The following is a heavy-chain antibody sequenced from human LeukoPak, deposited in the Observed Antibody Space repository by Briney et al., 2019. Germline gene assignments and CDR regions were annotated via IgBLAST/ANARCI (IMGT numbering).Heavy chain of an antibody. V-gene: IGHV4-34*01. D-gene: IGHD3-22*01. CDR3: AREVIVVVSDGAFDI. CDR2: INHSGST. J-gene: IGHJ3*02. Sequence: SETLSLTCAVYGGSFSGYYWSWIRQPPGKGLEWIGEINHSGSTNYNPSLKSRVTISVDTSKNQFSLKLSSVTAADTAVYYCAREVIVVVSDGAFDIWGQGTMVTVSS. CDR1: GGSFSGYY.